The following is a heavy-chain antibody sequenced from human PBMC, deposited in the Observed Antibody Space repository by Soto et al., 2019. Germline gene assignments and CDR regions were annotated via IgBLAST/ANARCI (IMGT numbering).Heavy chain of an antibody. D-gene: IGHD3-9*01. V-gene: IGHV1-69*13. CDR1: GGTFSSYA. J-gene: IGHJ4*01. Sequence: SVKVSCKASGGTFSSYAISWVRQAPGQGLEWMGGIIPIFGTANYAQKFQGRVTITADESTSTAYMELSSLRSEDTAVYYCAREVPAYYDILTGYQSIYFDYWG. CDR2: IIPIFGTA. CDR3: AREVPAYYDILTGYQSIYFDY.